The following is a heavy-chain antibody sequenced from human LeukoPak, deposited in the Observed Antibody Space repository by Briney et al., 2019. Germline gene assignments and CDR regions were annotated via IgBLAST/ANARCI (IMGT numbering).Heavy chain of an antibody. Sequence: SETLSLTCTVSGGSISSYYWSWIRQPAGKGLEWIGRIYTSGSTYYNPSLKSRVTISVDTSKNQFSLKLSSVTAADTAVYYCAREVGGGYCSSTSCYDWFDPWGQGTLVTVSS. CDR2: IYTSGST. J-gene: IGHJ5*02. CDR1: GGSISSYY. V-gene: IGHV4-4*07. D-gene: IGHD2-2*01. CDR3: AREVGGGYCSSTSCYDWFDP.